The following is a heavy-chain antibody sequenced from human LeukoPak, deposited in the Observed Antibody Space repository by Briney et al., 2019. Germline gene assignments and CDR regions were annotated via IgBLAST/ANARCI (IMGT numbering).Heavy chain of an antibody. CDR1: GGSISSGSYY. Sequence: SSQTLSLTCTVSGGSISSGSYYWSWIRQPAGKGLEWIGRIYTSGSTNYNPSLKSRVTISVDTSKNQFSLKLSSVTAADTAVYYCAREDGVLWFFDYWGQGTLSPSPQ. CDR3: AREDGVLWFFDY. V-gene: IGHV4-61*02. CDR2: IYTSGST. J-gene: IGHJ4*02. D-gene: IGHD2-21*01.